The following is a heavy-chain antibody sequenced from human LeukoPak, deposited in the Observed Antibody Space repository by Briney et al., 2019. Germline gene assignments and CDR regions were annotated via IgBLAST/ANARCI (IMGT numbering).Heavy chain of an antibody. CDR2: IIPIFGTA. CDR1: GGTFSSYA. J-gene: IGHJ6*04. Sequence: SVKVSCKASGGTFSSYAISWVRQAPGQGLEWMGGIIPIFGTANHAQKFQGRVTTTADESTSTAYMELSSLRSEDTAVYYCARLMRIYYYYYGMDVWGKGTTVTVSS. D-gene: IGHD3-16*01. CDR3: ARLMRIYYYYYGMDV. V-gene: IGHV1-69*13.